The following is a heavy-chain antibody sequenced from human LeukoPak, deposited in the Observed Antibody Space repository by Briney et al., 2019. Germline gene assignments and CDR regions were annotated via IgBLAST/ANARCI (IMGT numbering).Heavy chain of an antibody. Sequence: GGSLRLSCAASGFSFSRSYMNWVRQAPGKGLEWVATIKQDGVDKYYVDSVKGRFTISRDTAKNSLFLQMNSLRAEDTAVYYCARGSSGSYRLDYWGQGTLVTVSS. V-gene: IGHV3-7*01. CDR1: GFSFSRSY. J-gene: IGHJ4*02. CDR2: IKQDGVDK. D-gene: IGHD1-26*01. CDR3: ARGSSGSYRLDY.